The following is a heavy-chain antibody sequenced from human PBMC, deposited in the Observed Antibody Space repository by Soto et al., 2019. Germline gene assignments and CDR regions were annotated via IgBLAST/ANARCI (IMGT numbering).Heavy chain of an antibody. CDR1: GFTFNTYA. Sequence: EVHLLESGGGLVQPGGSLRLSCAGSGFTFNTYAMTWVRQAPGKGLEWVSMISDSGSTYYSGSVRGRFTISRDNSKSTLYLQMNSLRADDTAKYYCAKHWGTPAPDDYWGQGTLVTVSS. CDR3: AKHWGTPAPDDY. J-gene: IGHJ4*02. CDR2: ISDSGST. V-gene: IGHV3-23*01. D-gene: IGHD6-13*01.